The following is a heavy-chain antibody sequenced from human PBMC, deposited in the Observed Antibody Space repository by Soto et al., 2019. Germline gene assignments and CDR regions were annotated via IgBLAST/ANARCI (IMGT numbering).Heavy chain of an antibody. CDR2: ISSGGSTI. J-gene: IGHJ4*02. CDR1: GFTFGDYA. CDR3: APQTH. V-gene: IGHV3-48*03. Sequence: GGSLRLSCVTSGFTFGDYAMNWVRQAPGKGLEWVSYISSGGSTIYYADSVKGRFTTSRDNAKNSLYLQMNSLRAEDTAVYCCAPQTHWGQGTLVTVSS.